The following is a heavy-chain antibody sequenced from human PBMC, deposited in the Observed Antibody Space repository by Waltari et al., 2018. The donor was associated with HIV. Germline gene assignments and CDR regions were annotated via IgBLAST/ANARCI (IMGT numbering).Heavy chain of an antibody. J-gene: IGHJ4*02. V-gene: IGHV1-8*01. Sequence: QVQLVQSGAEVKKPRASVKVPCKAAGYNFTSYDINWVRPATGQGLEWMGWLNPNIDNTGYAQKCHRGATMTRNISIRTAYLELSSLICADTAVYYCARGYRQYDSSGYPPEYWGQGTLVTVSS. CDR2: LNPNIDNT. CDR3: ARGYRQYDSSGYPPEY. D-gene: IGHD3-22*01. CDR1: GYNFTSYD.